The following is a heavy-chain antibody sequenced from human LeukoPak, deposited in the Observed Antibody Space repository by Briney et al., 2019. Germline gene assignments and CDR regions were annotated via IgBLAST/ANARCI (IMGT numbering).Heavy chain of an antibody. Sequence: LKPSETLSLTCAVYGGSFSGYYWSWIRQPPGKGLEWIGEINHSGSTNYNPSLKSRVTISVDTSKNQFSLKLSSVTAADTAVYYCARASQGIQTDYYYYYMDVWGKGTTVTVSS. CDR1: GGSFSGYY. V-gene: IGHV4-34*01. CDR3: ARASQGIQTDYYYYYMDV. CDR2: INHSGST. J-gene: IGHJ6*03. D-gene: IGHD3-3*02.